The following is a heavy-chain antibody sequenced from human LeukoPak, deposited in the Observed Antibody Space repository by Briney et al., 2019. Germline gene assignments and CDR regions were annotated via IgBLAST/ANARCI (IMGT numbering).Heavy chain of an antibody. V-gene: IGHV1-8*01. CDR3: ARAGSPGPLDY. CDR2: MNPNSGNT. Sequence: ASVKVSCKASGYTFTSYDINWVRQATGQGLEWMGWMNPNSGNTGYAQKFQGRVTITTDESTSTAYMELSSLRSEDTAVYYCARAGSPGPLDYWGQGTLVTVSS. J-gene: IGHJ4*02. CDR1: GYTFTSYD.